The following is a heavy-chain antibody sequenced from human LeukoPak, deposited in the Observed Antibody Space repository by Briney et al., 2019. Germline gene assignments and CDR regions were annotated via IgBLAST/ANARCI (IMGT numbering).Heavy chain of an antibody. CDR3: AKGSWYYDSSGYYSPPG. V-gene: IGHV3-23*01. CDR1: GFTFSSYV. CDR2: ISGSGGST. Sequence: QPGGSLRLSCAASGFTFSSYVMSWVRQAPGKGLEWVSDISGSGGSTYYADSVKGRFIISRDNSKNTLYLQMNSLRAEDTAVYYCAKGSWYYDSSGYYSPPGWSQGTLVTVSS. J-gene: IGHJ4*02. D-gene: IGHD3-22*01.